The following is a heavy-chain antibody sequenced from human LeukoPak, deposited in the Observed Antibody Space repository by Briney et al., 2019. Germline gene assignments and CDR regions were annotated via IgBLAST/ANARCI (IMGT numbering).Heavy chain of an antibody. D-gene: IGHD2-2*01. Sequence: PGGSLRLSCAASGSTFSTYAIHWVRQAPGKGLEWVAVISFDGVNTFYADSVKGRFTISRDNSNNTVYLQMNNLRPEDTAVFYCARGQGYESYYYMDVWGKGTTVSVSS. CDR2: ISFDGVNT. J-gene: IGHJ6*03. CDR1: GSTFSTYA. V-gene: IGHV3-30*04. CDR3: ARGQGYESYYYMDV.